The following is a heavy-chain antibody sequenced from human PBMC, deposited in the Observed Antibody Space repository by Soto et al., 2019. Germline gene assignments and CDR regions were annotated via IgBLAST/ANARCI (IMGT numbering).Heavy chain of an antibody. CDR2: MYHSGST. CDR3: VRDYSGSSFDY. CDR1: GYSISSGYY. J-gene: IGHJ4*02. Sequence: SESLSLTCAVSGYSISSGYYWGWIRQPPGKGLEWIGSMYHSGSTDYNPSLKSRITISVDTSKNQLSLKLRSATAADTAVYYCVRDYSGSSFDYWGQGTLVTVSS. V-gene: IGHV4-38-2*02. D-gene: IGHD1-26*01.